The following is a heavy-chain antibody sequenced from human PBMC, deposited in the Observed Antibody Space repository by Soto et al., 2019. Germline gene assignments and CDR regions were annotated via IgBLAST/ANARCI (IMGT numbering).Heavy chain of an antibody. J-gene: IGHJ4*02. V-gene: IGHV3-21*01. CDR2: ISGTSTYI. CDR1: GFTFSSYS. CDR3: ASRAPTGRLDYFDY. Sequence: EVQLVESGGGLVKPGGSLRLSCAASGFTFSSYSMSWVRQAPGKGLEWVSSISGTSTYIYYADSVMGRFTISRDNGKNSLYRQMTGLRAEDTAVYYCASRAPTGRLDYFDYWGQGTLVTVSS. D-gene: IGHD1-1*01.